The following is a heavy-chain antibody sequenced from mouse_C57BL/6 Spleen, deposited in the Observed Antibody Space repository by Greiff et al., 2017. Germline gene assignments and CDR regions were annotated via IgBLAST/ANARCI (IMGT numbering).Heavy chain of an antibody. Sequence: EVQRVESEGGLVQPGSSMKLSCTASGFTFSDYYMAWVRQVPEKVLEWVANINYDGSSTYYLDSLKSRFIISRDNAKNILYLQMSSLKSEDTATYYCAREGWDAMDYWGQGTSVTVSS. V-gene: IGHV5-16*01. CDR1: GFTFSDYY. J-gene: IGHJ4*01. CDR3: AREGWDAMDY. D-gene: IGHD1-1*02. CDR2: INYDGSST.